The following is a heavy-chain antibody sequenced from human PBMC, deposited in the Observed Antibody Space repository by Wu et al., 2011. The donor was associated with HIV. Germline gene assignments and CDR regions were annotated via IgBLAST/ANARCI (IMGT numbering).Heavy chain of an antibody. CDR1: GYTFTGYY. J-gene: IGHJ4*02. D-gene: IGHD2-15*01. Sequence: QVQLVQSGAEVKKPGASVKVSCKASGYTFTGYYVHWVRQAPGQGLEWMGWINPNGGATNYAQMYQGRVTMTRDMSITTAYMELRRLRSEDTAVYYCARGEVVLGSWGQGTLVTVSS. CDR3: ARGEVVLGS. CDR2: INPNGGAT. V-gene: IGHV1-2*02.